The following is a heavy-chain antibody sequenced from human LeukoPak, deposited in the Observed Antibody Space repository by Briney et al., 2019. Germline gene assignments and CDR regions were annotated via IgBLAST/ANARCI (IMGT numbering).Heavy chain of an antibody. V-gene: IGHV1-24*01. J-gene: IGHJ4*02. CDR1: GDTLTELS. CDR2: FDPEHGEM. CDR3: ATGGPWDLLKY. Sequence: ASVKVSCKVSGDTLTELSTHWVRQAPGKGLEWMGGFDPEHGEMVYAQKPQGRVTMTEDRSTDTAYMEPSSLRSEDTAVYYCATGGPWDLLKYWGQGTLVTVSS. D-gene: IGHD3-9*01.